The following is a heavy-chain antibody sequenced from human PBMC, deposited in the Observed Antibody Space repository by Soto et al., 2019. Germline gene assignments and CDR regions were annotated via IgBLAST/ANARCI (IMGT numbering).Heavy chain of an antibody. D-gene: IGHD2-21*01. J-gene: IGHJ3*02. CDR2: ISAYNGKR. V-gene: IGHV1-18*01. Sequence: QGQLLQSGDEVKKPGASVRVSCRASGYDFTSYGISWVRQAPGQGLEWVSWISAYNGKRDTAQKFQGRVTTHLDTSTDTAHMELGDLTSADTAVYYCARGRIVASIHDAFEIWGQGTMVAVSS. CDR1: GYDFTSYG. CDR3: ARGRIVASIHDAFEI.